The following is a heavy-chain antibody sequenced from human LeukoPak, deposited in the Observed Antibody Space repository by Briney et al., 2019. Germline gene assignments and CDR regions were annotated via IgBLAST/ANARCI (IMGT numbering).Heavy chain of an antibody. CDR1: GFTFSTYS. CDR3: ANSHGGFGELRVWFGP. CDR2: ISGGGDST. J-gene: IGHJ5*02. V-gene: IGHV3-23*01. D-gene: IGHD3-10*01. Sequence: GGSLRLSCAASGFTFSTYSMNWVRQAPGKGLEWLSAISGGGDSTYYADSVEGRFTISRDNAKDTLYLQMNSLRVEDTATYYCANSHGGFGELRVWFGPWGQGTLVTVSS.